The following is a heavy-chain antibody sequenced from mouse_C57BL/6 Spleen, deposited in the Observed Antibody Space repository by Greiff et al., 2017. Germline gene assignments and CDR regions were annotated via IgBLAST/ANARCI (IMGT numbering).Heavy chain of an antibody. V-gene: IGHV5-9-1*02. CDR3: TRDRTGTGMDY. CDR1: GFTFSSYA. D-gene: IGHD4-1*01. J-gene: IGHJ4*01. Sequence: DVMLVESGEGLVKPGGSLKLSCAASGFTFSSYAMSWVRQTPEKRLEWVAYISSGGDYIYYADPVKGRFTISRDNARNTLYLQMSSLKSEDTAMYYCTRDRTGTGMDYWGQGTSVTVSS. CDR2: ISSGGDYI.